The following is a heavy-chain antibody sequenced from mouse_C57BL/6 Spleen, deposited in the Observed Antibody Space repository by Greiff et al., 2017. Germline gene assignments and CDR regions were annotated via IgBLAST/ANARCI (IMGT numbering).Heavy chain of an antibody. V-gene: IGHV1-5*01. CDR1: GYTFTSYW. CDR3: TGDYDGEGYAMDY. J-gene: IGHJ4*01. CDR2: IYPGNSDT. Sequence: VQLQQSGTVLARPGASVKMSCKTSGYTFTSYWMHWVKQRPGQGLEWIGAIYPGNSDTSYNQKFKGKAKLTAVTSASTAYMELRSLTNEDSAVYYCTGDYDGEGYAMDYWGQGTSVTVSS. D-gene: IGHD2-4*01.